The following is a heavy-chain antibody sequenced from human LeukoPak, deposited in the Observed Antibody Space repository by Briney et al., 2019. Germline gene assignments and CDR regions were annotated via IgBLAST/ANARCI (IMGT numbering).Heavy chain of an antibody. CDR3: AKDFAHTAMVRVDYYYYYYMDV. CDR2: ISWDGGST. D-gene: IGHD5-18*01. CDR1: GFTVSSNY. Sequence: PGGSLRLSCAASGFTVSSNYMSWVRQAPGKGLEWVSLISWDGGSTYYADSVKGRFTISRDNSKNSLYLQMNSLRTEDTALYYCAKDFAHTAMVRVDYYYYYYMDVWGKGTTVTVSS. V-gene: IGHV3-43*01. J-gene: IGHJ6*03.